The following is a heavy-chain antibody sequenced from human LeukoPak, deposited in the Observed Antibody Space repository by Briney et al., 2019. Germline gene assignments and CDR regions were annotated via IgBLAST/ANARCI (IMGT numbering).Heavy chain of an antibody. J-gene: IGHJ4*02. Sequence: PGGSLRLSCAASGFSFSTYSMNWVRQAPGKGLEWLSYISSSSSTIYYADSMKGRFTISRDNAKNSLYLQMNSLRAEGTAVYYCARDSVLYCGGDCYPWYFDYWGQGTLVTVSS. V-gene: IGHV3-48*04. CDR3: ARDSVLYCGGDCYPWYFDY. CDR1: GFSFSTYS. D-gene: IGHD2-21*02. CDR2: ISSSSSTI.